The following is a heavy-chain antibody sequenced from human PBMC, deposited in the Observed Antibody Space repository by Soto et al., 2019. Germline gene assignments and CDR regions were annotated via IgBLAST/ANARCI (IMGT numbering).Heavy chain of an antibody. CDR2: ISSSGSST. D-gene: IGHD6-6*01. CDR3: AREAAVPLNWFDP. Sequence: GGSLRLSCAASGFTFASYAMSWVRQAPGKGLEWVSAISSSGSSTYYADSVRGRFTISRDNAKNTLYLQMNSLRDEDTAVYYCAREAAVPLNWFDPWGQGTLFTFS. V-gene: IGHV3-23*01. CDR1: GFTFASYA. J-gene: IGHJ5*02.